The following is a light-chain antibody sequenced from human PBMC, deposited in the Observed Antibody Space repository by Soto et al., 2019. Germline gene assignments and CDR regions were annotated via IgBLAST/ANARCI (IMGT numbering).Light chain of an antibody. J-gene: IGKJ5*01. CDR2: GAS. Sequence: EIVLTRSPGTLSLSPGERATLSCRASQSVSSSYLAWYQQKPGQAPRLLIYGASSRATGIPDRFSGSGSGTDFTLTISRLAPEDFAVYYCQQYGSSPPNFGQGTRLEIK. CDR3: QQYGSSPPN. V-gene: IGKV3-20*01. CDR1: QSVSSSY.